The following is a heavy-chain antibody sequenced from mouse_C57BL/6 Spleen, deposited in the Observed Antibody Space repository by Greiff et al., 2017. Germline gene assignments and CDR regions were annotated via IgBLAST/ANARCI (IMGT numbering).Heavy chain of an antibody. CDR3: ARTHYGEDYLDY. CDR2: IYPGSGST. V-gene: IGHV1-55*01. CDR1: GYTFTSYW. D-gene: IGHD2-13*01. Sequence: VQLQQPGAELVKPGASVKMSCKASGYTFTSYWITWVKQRPGQGLEWIGDIYPGSGSTNYNEKFKSKATLTVDTSSSTAYMQRSSLTSEDSAVYYCARTHYGEDYLDYWGEGTNLTVAS. J-gene: IGHJ2*01.